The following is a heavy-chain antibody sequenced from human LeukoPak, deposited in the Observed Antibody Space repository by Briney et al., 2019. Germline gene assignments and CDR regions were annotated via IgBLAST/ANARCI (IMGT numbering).Heavy chain of an antibody. CDR2: IYNNDNA. CDR3: AKTDNCNVDYFYC. CDR1: GFTVSNIY. Sequence: QTGGSLSLSCAASGFTVSNIYMNWVRQAPGKGLEWVSVIYNNDNAYYTDSVRGRFTISRDNSKNTLYLQMNSLRAEDTAVYYCAKTDNCNVDYFYCWGHGTLVTVSS. J-gene: IGHJ4*01. V-gene: IGHV3-53*01. D-gene: IGHD1-1*01.